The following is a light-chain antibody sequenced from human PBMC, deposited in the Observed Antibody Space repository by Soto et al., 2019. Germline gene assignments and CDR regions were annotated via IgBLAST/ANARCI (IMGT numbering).Light chain of an antibody. CDR3: QVYGSSPKT. CDR1: QPVNSGY. CDR2: GVS. J-gene: IGKJ1*01. Sequence: IVLTQSPGTLSLSPGEGATLSCRASQPVNSGYLAWYQQKPGQAPRLLMYGVSTRDTGIPDRFSGSGAGTDLTLTICRLEPGDFAVYYCQVYGSSPKTFGQGTKVEFK. V-gene: IGKV3-20*01.